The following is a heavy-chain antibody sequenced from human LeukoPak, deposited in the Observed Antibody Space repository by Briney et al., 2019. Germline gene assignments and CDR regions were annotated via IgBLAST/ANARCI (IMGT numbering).Heavy chain of an antibody. V-gene: IGHV3-23*01. CDR2: ISGSGGST. Sequence: GGTLRLSCAASGFTFSSYGMSWVRQAPGKGLEWVSAISGSGGSTYYADSVKGRFTISRDNSKNTLHLQMNSLRAEDTAVYYCAKAALWFGELLGAFDYWGQGTLVTVSS. CDR3: AKAALWFGELLGAFDY. D-gene: IGHD3-10*01. J-gene: IGHJ4*02. CDR1: GFTFSSYG.